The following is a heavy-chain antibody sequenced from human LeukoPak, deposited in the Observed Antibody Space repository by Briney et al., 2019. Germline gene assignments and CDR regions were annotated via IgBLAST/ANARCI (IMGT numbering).Heavy chain of an antibody. Sequence: GSLRLSCAASGFTFSSYAMSWVRQAPGKGLEWVSAISGSGGSTCYADSVKGRFTISRDNSKNTLYLQMNSLRAEDTAVYYCAKDEDIVVVPAAIDYWGQGTLVTVSS. CDR2: ISGSGGST. V-gene: IGHV3-23*01. J-gene: IGHJ4*02. CDR3: AKDEDIVVVPAAIDY. CDR1: GFTFSSYA. D-gene: IGHD2-2*01.